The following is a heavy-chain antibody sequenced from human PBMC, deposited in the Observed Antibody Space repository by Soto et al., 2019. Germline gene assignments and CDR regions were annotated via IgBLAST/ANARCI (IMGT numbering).Heavy chain of an antibody. CDR3: AHIDPEIVTVGGHGGFDY. CDR2: IYWDDDK. Sequence: QITLKESGPPLVRPPQTLTLTCTFSGFSLTSGVGVGWIRQPPGKALEWLALIYWDDDKRYSPSLKNRLTITKDTSKNQVFLTMTNVGPVDTATYFCAHIDPEIVTVGGHGGFDYWGQGTLVTVSS. V-gene: IGHV2-5*02. J-gene: IGHJ4*02. D-gene: IGHD5-12*01. CDR1: GFSLTSGVG.